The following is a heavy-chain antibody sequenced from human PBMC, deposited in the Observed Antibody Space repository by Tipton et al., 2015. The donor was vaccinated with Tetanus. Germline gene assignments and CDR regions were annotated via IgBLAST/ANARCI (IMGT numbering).Heavy chain of an antibody. CDR1: GGSISSYY. CDR2: IYFNGST. D-gene: IGHD6-25*01. V-gene: IGHV4-59*12. J-gene: IGHJ6*02. CDR3: ARMQRYGMDV. Sequence: GLVKPSETLSLTCTVSGGSISSYYWSWIRQPPGKGLEWIGYIYFNGSTNYNPSLKSRLTMSVDTSKNQFSLRLNSVTAADTAVYYCARMQRYGMDVWGQGTTVTVSS.